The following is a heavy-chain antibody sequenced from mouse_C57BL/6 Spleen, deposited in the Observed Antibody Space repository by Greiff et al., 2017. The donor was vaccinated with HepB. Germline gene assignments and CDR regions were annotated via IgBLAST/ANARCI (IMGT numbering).Heavy chain of an antibody. Sequence: QVQLQQPGTELVKPGASVKMSCKASGYTFTSYTMHWVKQRPGQGLEWIGYINPSSGYTKYNQKFKDKATLTADKSSSTAYMQLSSLTSEDSAVYYCARQNYYYGSSYYAMDYWGQGTSVTVSS. CDR1: GYTFTSYT. D-gene: IGHD1-1*01. J-gene: IGHJ4*01. V-gene: IGHV1S26*01. CDR3: ARQNYYYGSSYYAMDY. CDR2: INPSSGYT.